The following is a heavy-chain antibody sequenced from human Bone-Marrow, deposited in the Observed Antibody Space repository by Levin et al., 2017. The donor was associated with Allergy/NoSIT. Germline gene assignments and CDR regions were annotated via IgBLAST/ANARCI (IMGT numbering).Heavy chain of an antibody. Sequence: PSETLSLTCTVFGGSLSDYYWDWIRQAPGKGLEWIGEINHRGSTNYNPSLKSRVTISIDTSKNQFSLKVTSMIAADTAVYFCARGRNMKYSDASGHSYSNFGAFDVWGQGTMVAVSS. J-gene: IGHJ3*01. D-gene: IGHD3-22*01. V-gene: IGHV4-34*01. CDR2: INHRGST. CDR3: ARGRNMKYSDASGHSYSNFGAFDV. CDR1: GGSLSDYY.